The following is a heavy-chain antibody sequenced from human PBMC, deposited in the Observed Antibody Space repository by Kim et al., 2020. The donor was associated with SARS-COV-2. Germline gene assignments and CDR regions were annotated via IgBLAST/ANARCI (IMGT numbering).Heavy chain of an antibody. CDR3: ARDPEPRYSSSWYESYRGPSSGWYSIYYYYGMDV. D-gene: IGHD6-13*01. CDR1: GFTFSSYS. Sequence: GGSLRLSCAASGFTFSSYSMNWVRQAPGKGLEWVSSISSSSSYIYYADSVKGRFTISRDNAKNSLYLQMNSLRAEDTAVYYCARDPEPRYSSSWYESYRGPSSGWYSIYYYYGMDVWGQGTTVTVSS. J-gene: IGHJ6*02. V-gene: IGHV3-21*01. CDR2: ISSSSSYI.